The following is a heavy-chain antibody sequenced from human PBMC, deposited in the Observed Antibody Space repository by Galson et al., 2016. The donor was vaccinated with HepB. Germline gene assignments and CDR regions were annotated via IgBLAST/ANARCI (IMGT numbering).Heavy chain of an antibody. CDR1: GFTFSSYA. CDR2: ISFDGNNK. CDR3: AKDSRGYWAYYHYYYMDV. Sequence: SLRLSCAASGFTFSSYAMSWVRQAPGKGLEWLAFISFDGNNKDYADSVQGRFTISRDKSTKTLYLHMNSLRVEDTALYYCAKDSRGYWAYYHYYYMDVWGKGTTVTVSS. D-gene: IGHD5-18*01. J-gene: IGHJ6*03. V-gene: IGHV3-30*18.